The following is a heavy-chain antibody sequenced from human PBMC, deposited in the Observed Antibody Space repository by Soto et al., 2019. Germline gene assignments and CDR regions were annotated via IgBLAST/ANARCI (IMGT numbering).Heavy chain of an antibody. CDR2: TYHSGTT. D-gene: IGHD6-13*01. CDR3: AREVKSSHARGPNSFDP. J-gene: IGHJ5*02. CDR1: GDSINNSHW. V-gene: IGHV4-4*02. Sequence: QVQLQESGPGLVQPSGTLSLTCAVSGDSINNSHWWSWVRQTPGKGLEWIGETYHSGTTNYNPSLKTLVIISIDNTKSQFTLQTNTLTAADTAVYYCAREVKSSHARGPNSFDPFGHGDLVTCSS.